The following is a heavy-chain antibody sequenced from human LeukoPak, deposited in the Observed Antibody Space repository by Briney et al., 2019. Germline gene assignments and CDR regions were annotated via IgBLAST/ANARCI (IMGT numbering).Heavy chain of an antibody. V-gene: IGHV1-18*01. CDR1: GYTFTSYG. J-gene: IGHJ6*02. D-gene: IGHD3-10*01. CDR3: AGGVVRGVTNYYYGMDV. Sequence: GASVKVSCKASGYTFTSYGISWVRQAPGQGLEWMGWISAYNGNTNYAQKLQGRVTMTTDTSTSTAYMELRSLRSDDTAVYYCAGGVVRGVTNYYYGMDVWGQGTTVTVSS. CDR2: ISAYNGNT.